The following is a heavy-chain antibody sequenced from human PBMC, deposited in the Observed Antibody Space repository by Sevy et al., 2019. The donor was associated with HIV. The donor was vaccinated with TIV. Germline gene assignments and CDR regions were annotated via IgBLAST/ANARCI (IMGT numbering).Heavy chain of an antibody. V-gene: IGHV4-61*01. Sequence: SETLSLSCSVSGGSVSSGTYYWSWIRQPPGEGLEWIGHIYKTGSTNYKLSLQSRVTISVDTSTNQFSLRLRSVTAADTAVYYCARVPRGQLWYSGSLGGYYYHMDVWGKGTTVTVSS. CDR3: ARVPRGQLWYSGSLGGYYYHMDV. CDR1: GGSVSSGTYY. J-gene: IGHJ6*03. CDR2: IYKTGST. D-gene: IGHD3-16*01.